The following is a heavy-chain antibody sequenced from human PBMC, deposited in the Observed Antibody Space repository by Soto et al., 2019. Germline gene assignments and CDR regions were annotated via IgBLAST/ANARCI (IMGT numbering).Heavy chain of an antibody. J-gene: IGHJ4*01. CDR1: GFTFTNYY. Sequence: ASVKVSCKAAGFTFTNYYIHWVRQAPGQGLEWMGLINPSGGSTTYAQKFQGRVTMTRDTSTSTVYMELTSLRSEDTAVYYCAWDAQIGHGYSVYDTYWG. CDR2: INPSGGST. CDR3: AWDAQIGHGYSVYDTY. D-gene: IGHD5-12*01. V-gene: IGHV1-46*01.